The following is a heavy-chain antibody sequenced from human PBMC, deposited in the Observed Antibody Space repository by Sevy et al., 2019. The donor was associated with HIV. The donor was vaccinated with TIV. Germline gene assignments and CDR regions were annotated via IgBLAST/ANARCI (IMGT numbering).Heavy chain of an antibody. J-gene: IGHJ4*02. CDR3: ASAYDSSGYLPYFDY. Sequence: GWSLRLSCAASGFTFSDYYMSWIRQTPGKGLEWVAYISSSGSTIYYADSVKGRFTISRDNAKNSLYLQMNSLRAEDTVVYYCASAYDSSGYLPYFDYWGPGTLVTVSS. D-gene: IGHD3-22*01. V-gene: IGHV3-11*01. CDR1: GFTFSDYY. CDR2: ISSSGSTI.